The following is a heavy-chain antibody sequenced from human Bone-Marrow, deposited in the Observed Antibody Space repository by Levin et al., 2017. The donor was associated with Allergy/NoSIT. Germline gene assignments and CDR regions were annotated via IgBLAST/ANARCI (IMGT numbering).Heavy chain of an antibody. CDR3: AKGEGYYDSSGYYYGY. Sequence: GGSLRLSCAASGFTFSSYAMSWVRQAPGKGLEWVSAISGSGGSTYYADSVKGRFTISRDNSKNTLYLQMNSLRAEDTAVYYCAKGEGYYDSSGYYYGYWGQGTLVTVSS. CDR2: ISGSGGST. J-gene: IGHJ4*02. V-gene: IGHV3-23*01. D-gene: IGHD3-22*01. CDR1: GFTFSSYA.